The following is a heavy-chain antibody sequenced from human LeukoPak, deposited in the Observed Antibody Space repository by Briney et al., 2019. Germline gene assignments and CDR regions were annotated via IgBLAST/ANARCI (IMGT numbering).Heavy chain of an antibody. J-gene: IGHJ6*02. CDR2: IYSGGST. Sequence: GGSLRLSCAASGFTVSSNYMSWVRQAPGKGLEWVSVIYSGGSTYYADSVKGRFTISRDNSKNTLYLQMNSLRAEDTAVYYCASKRLVVQAAISAPATARMDVWGQGTTVTVSS. CDR1: GFTVSSNY. V-gene: IGHV3-66*01. D-gene: IGHD2-2*02. CDR3: ASKRLVVQAAISAPATARMDV.